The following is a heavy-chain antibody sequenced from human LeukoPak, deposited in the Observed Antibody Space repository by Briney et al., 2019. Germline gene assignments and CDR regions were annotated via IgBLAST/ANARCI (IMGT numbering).Heavy chain of an antibody. V-gene: IGHV4-4*07. Sequence: SETLSLTCSVSGGPLMEYYWSWVRQTAGKALEWFGRIYYNGVTNYNLSLKSRLTVSVDTSRLEFSVEPNFLTAADTAVYYCGTDGPQTRVDEWNFDLWGQGTLVTVSS. D-gene: IGHD4-23*01. J-gene: IGHJ2*01. CDR3: GTDGPQTRVDEWNFDL. CDR1: GGPLMEYY. CDR2: IYYNGVT.